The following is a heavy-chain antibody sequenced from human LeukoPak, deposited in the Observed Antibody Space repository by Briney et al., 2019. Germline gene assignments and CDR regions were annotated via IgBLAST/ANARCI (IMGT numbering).Heavy chain of an antibody. J-gene: IGHJ4*02. D-gene: IGHD6-19*01. CDR1: GFAFSSYA. CDR3: AKDLKQWRN. CDR2: ISGSVGST. V-gene: IGHV3-23*01. Sequence: GGCLRLSCAASGFAFSSYAMSWVRQAPGKGLEWVSAISGSVGSTNYADSVKGRFTISRDNSENTLYLQMNSLRAEDTAVYYCAKDLKQWRNWGQGTLVTVSS.